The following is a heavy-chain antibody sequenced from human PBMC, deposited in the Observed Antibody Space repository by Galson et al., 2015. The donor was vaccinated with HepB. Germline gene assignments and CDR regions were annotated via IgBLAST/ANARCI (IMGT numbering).Heavy chain of an antibody. D-gene: IGHD6-13*01. Sequence: QSGAEVKKPGESLKISCKGSGYSFTRHWIGWVRQMPGKGLEWMGIIYPGDSDTRYSPSFQGQVTISADKSISTAYLQWSSLKASDTAMYYCARHESVDSSWSSFDFWGQGTLFTVSS. J-gene: IGHJ4*02. CDR3: ARHESVDSSWSSFDF. V-gene: IGHV5-51*01. CDR2: IYPGDSDT. CDR1: GYSFTRHW.